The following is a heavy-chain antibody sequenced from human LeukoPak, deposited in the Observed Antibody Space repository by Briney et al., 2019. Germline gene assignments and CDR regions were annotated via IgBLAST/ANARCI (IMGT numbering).Heavy chain of an antibody. CDR3: ARLPSSGWYGMDV. Sequence: QSGGSLTLSCAASGFTVSSNYMSWVRQAPGKGVEGVAVIYSGGSTYYADSVEGRFTISRHNSKNTLYLQMNSLRAEDTAVYYCARLPSSGWYGMDVWGQGTTVTVSS. CDR1: GFTVSSNY. D-gene: IGHD6-19*01. J-gene: IGHJ6*02. V-gene: IGHV3-53*04. CDR2: IYSGGST.